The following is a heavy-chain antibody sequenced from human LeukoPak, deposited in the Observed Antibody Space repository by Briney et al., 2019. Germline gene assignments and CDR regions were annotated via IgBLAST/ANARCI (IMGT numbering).Heavy chain of an antibody. D-gene: IGHD6-19*01. Sequence: SETLSLTCIVSGGSVSSSSFYWSWIRQPPGKGLEWIGYIYYTGGTNYNPSLKSRVTISVDTSKNQFSLKLNSVTAADTAVYYCARYARGGSYYFDYWGQGTLVTVSS. CDR3: ARYARGGSYYFDY. J-gene: IGHJ4*02. CDR1: GGSVSSSSFY. V-gene: IGHV4-61*01. CDR2: IYYTGGT.